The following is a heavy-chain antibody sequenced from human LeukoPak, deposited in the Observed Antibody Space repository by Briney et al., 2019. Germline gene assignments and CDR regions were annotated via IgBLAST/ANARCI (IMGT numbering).Heavy chain of an antibody. CDR2: IYYSGST. CDR1: GGSISSYC. Sequence: SETLSLTCTVSGGSISSYCWSWIRQPPGKGLEWIGYIYYSGSTNYNPSLKSRVTISVDTSKNQFSLKLSSVTAADTAVYYCARGLIAAPTICDYWGQGTLVTVSS. D-gene: IGHD6-13*01. CDR3: ARGLIAAPTICDY. V-gene: IGHV4-59*01. J-gene: IGHJ4*02.